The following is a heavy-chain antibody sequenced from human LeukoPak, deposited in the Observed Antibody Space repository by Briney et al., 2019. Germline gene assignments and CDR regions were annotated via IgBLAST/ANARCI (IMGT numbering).Heavy chain of an antibody. CDR2: ISFDGGST. Sequence: GGSLRLSCAASRFTFSDHSMHWVRQAPGKGLVWVSHISFDGGSTSYADSAKGRFTISRDDAKNTVYLQLNSLRVEDTAVYYCARALLGATKATANRGFDFWGQGTLVTVSS. D-gene: IGHD3-16*01. CDR3: ARALLGATKATANRGFDF. CDR1: RFTFSDHS. V-gene: IGHV3-74*01. J-gene: IGHJ4*02.